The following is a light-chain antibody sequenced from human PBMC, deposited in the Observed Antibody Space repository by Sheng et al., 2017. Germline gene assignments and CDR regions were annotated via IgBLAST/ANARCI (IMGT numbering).Light chain of an antibody. CDR3: QQYYSTPYT. Sequence: DIVMTQSPDSLAVSLGERATINCKSSQSVFYSSNNKNYLAWYQQKPGHPPSLLFYWASIRGSGVPDRFSGSGSGTDFTLTISSLQTEDVAVYYCQQYYSTPYTFGQGTKLEI. J-gene: IGKJ2*01. CDR1: QSVFYSSNNKNY. V-gene: IGKV4-1*01. CDR2: WAS.